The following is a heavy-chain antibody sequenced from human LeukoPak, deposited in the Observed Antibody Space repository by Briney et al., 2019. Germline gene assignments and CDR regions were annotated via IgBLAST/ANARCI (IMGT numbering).Heavy chain of an antibody. V-gene: IGHV4-34*01. D-gene: IGHD3-22*01. CDR2: INHSGYT. CDR3: ARSHDTSGYYQQFDY. CDR1: NGSLGGDY. Sequence: SETLSLTCAVYNGSLGGDYWSWIRQPPGKGLEWIGEINHSGYTNYNPSLESRVTISVDTSKNQFSLKLSSVTAADTAVYYCARSHDTSGYYQQFDYWGQGTLVSVSS. J-gene: IGHJ4*02.